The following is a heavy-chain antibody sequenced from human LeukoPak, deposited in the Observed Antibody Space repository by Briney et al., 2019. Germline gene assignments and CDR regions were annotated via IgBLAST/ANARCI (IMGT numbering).Heavy chain of an antibody. J-gene: IGHJ6*03. D-gene: IGHD5-12*01. CDR3: ARATAYYMNV. V-gene: IGHV3-30*02. CDR2: IGYDGSNK. CDR1: EFTFSTYG. Sequence: GGSLRLYCAASEFTFSTYGLHWVRQAPGKGLEWVAFIGYDGSNKYYADSVKGRFTISRDNSKNTLYLQMNSLRAEDTAVYYCARATAYYMNVWGKGTTVTVSS.